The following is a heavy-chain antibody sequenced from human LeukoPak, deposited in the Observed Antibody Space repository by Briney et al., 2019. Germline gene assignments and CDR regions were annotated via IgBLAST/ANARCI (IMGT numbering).Heavy chain of an antibody. CDR1: GYTFTSYG. J-gene: IGHJ6*02. D-gene: IGHD2-2*01. CDR2: ISAYNGNT. V-gene: IGHV1-18*01. CDR3: AREDRLDCSSTNCYLYYYVMDV. Sequence: ASVKVACKASGYTFTSYGISWVRQAPGQGLEWMGWISAYNGNTNYAQKFQGRVTMTTDTSTSTAYMELRSLRSDDTAVYYCAREDRLDCSSTNCYLYYYVMDVWGQGTTVTVSS.